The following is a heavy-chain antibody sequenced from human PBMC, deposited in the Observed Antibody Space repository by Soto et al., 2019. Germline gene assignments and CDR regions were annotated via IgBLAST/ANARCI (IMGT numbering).Heavy chain of an antibody. CDR2: ISGYNGNT. J-gene: IGHJ6*02. V-gene: IGHV1-18*01. CDR3: ATSGGHHFGMDV. Sequence: ASVKVSCKASSFVFTSYGINWVRQAPGQGLEWMGWISGYNGNTKYGQKFQDRVTLTADTSTATAFMEVRSLRGDDSAVYYCATSGGHHFGMDVWGQGTTVTVSS. CDR1: SFVFTSYG. D-gene: IGHD2-8*02.